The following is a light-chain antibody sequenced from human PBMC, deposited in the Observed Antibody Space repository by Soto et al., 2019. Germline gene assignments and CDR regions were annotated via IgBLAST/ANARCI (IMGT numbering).Light chain of an antibody. Sequence: EIVMTQSPATLSVSPGGRATLSCRASQSISDTLAWYQQKPGQAPRLLIYGASTRATGIPARFSGSGSGTDFTLTISSLEPEDFAVYYCQQRSNWPITFGQGTRLEI. CDR1: QSISDT. CDR3: QQRSNWPIT. CDR2: GAS. V-gene: IGKV3-11*01. J-gene: IGKJ5*01.